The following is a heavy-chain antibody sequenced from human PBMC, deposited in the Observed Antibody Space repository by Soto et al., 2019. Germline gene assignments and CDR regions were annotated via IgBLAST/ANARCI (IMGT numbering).Heavy chain of an antibody. CDR3: AKDLSSLEWFALGAPFDS. CDR1: GFTFSSYA. CDR2: ISANGRNT. V-gene: IGHV3-23*01. J-gene: IGHJ4*02. Sequence: EVHLLESGGNVVQPGGSLRLSCAASGFTFSSYAMNWVRQAPGKGLEWVSSISANGRNTYYADSVKGRFTISRDRSKNTLYLQSDGLGVEDTAIYYCAKDLSSLEWFALGAPFDSWGQGTLFTVSS. D-gene: IGHD2-8*01.